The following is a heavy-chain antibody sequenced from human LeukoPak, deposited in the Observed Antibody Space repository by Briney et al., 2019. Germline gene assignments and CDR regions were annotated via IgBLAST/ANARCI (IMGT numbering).Heavy chain of an antibody. CDR3: AREGEHCSGTSCYTLHYYYYYMDV. Sequence: GGSLRLSCAASGFTFSSYSMNWVRQAPGKGLEGVSSISSSSSYIYYADSVKGRFTISRDNAKNSLYLQMNSLRAEDTALYYCAREGEHCSGTSCYTLHYYYYYMDVWGKGTAVTVSS. CDR2: ISSSSSYI. D-gene: IGHD2-2*02. J-gene: IGHJ6*03. V-gene: IGHV3-21*01. CDR1: GFTFSSYS.